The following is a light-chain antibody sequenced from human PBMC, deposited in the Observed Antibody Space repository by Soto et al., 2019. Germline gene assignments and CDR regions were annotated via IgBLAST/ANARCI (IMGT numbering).Light chain of an antibody. J-gene: IGKJ1*01. CDR3: QQYGSSPT. CDR2: GAS. CDR1: QSVSSSY. V-gene: IGKV3-20*01. Sequence: IVLTQSPGTLALSPGERATLSCRASQSVSSSYLAWYQQKPGQAPRLLIYGASIRATGIPDRFSGSGSGTDFTLTISRLEPEDFAVYYCQQYGSSPTFGQGTTGDIK.